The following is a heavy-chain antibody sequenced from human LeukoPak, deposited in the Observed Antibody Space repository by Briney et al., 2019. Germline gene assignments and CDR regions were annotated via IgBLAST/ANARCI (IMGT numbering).Heavy chain of an antibody. J-gene: IGHJ4*02. CDR1: GGSISSGSYS. CDR2: IYTSGST. V-gene: IGHV4-61*02. CDR3: TSEYSSSPAY. D-gene: IGHD6-6*01. Sequence: PSETLSLTCTVSGGSISSGSYSWSWIRQPAGKGLEWIGRIYTSGSTNYNPSLKSRLTLSIDTSNNQFSLKLESVTAADTAVYYCTSEYSSSPAYWGQGTLVTVSS.